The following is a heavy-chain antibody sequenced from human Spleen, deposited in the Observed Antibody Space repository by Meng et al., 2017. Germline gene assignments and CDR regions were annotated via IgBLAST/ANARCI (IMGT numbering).Heavy chain of an antibody. CDR1: GFTFTTYA. Sequence: SLKISCAASGFTFTTYAMNWVRQAPGKGLDWVAVISYDGTNKYYADSVKGRFTISRDNSKNTLYLQMNSLRAEDTAVYYCAREGTAMVTGDYWGQGTLVTVSS. CDR3: AREGTAMVTGDY. CDR2: ISYDGTNK. V-gene: IGHV3-30*04. D-gene: IGHD5-18*01. J-gene: IGHJ4*02.